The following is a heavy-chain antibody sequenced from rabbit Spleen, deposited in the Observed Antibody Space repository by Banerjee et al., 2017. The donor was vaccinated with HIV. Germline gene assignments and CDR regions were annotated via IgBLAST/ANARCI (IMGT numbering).Heavy chain of an antibody. CDR1: GFSFSSNDY. Sequence: QSLEESGGDLVKPGASLTLTCTASGFSFSSNDYMCWVRQAPGKGLEWIACVYNGDSGSRTYYATWAKGRFTISKTSTTVTLQMTSLTAADTATYFCARDSGSSFSSYGMDLWGPGTLVTVS. D-gene: IGHD8-1*01. V-gene: IGHV1S40*01. CDR3: ARDSGSSFSSYGMDL. J-gene: IGHJ6*01. CDR2: VYNGDSGSRT.